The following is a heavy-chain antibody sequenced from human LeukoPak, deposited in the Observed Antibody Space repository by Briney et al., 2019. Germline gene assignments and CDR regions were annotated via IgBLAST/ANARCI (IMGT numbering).Heavy chain of an antibody. CDR1: GGSISSYY. CDR3: ARSSSGYYPPYYFDY. D-gene: IGHD3-22*01. Sequence: SETLSLTCTVSGGSISSYYWSWIRQPPGKGLEWVGSIYYSGSTNYNPSLKSRVTISVDTSKNQFSLKLSSVTAADTAVYYCARSSSGYYPPYYFDYWGQGTLVTVSS. J-gene: IGHJ4*02. CDR2: IYYSGST. V-gene: IGHV4-59*01.